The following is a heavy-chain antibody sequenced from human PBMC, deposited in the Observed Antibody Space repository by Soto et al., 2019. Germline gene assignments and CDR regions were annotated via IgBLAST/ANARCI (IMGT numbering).Heavy chain of an antibody. V-gene: IGHV4-59*01. CDR2: XHYSGTH. J-gene: IGHJ4*02. CDR1: SGSIISYY. Sequence: XXTLSLTCTVSSGSIISYYWSWIRQPPGKGLXWIGYXHYSGTHNSNXXLKSRATXXVDTHKKQFSLKMRSVTAADTAVYYCARSDGRYWGQGTLVTVSS. CDR3: ARSDGRY.